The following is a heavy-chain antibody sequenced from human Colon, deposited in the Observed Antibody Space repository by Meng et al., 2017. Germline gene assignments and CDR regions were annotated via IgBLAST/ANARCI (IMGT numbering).Heavy chain of an antibody. CDR3: TRDPSFGALDI. CDR1: GFNIRSSW. CDR2: LNADGTEK. J-gene: IGHJ3*02. V-gene: IGHV3-7*01. Sequence: GESLKISCAASGFNIRSSWMSWVRQAPGKGLEFVGNLNADGTEKNYLDSINGRFTISRDNAKDSLYLQMNSLRVEDTALYYCTRDPSFGALDIWGQGTMVTVSS. D-gene: IGHD3-10*01.